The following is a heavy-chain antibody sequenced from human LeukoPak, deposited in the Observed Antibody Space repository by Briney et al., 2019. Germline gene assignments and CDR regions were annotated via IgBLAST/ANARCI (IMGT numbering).Heavy chain of an antibody. J-gene: IGHJ4*02. V-gene: IGHV4-39*01. D-gene: IGHD1-26*01. Sequence: SETLSLTCTVSGGSISSSSYYWGWIRQPPGKGLEWIGSIYYSGSTCYNPSLKSRVTISVDTSKNQFSLKLSSVTAADTAVYYCARSLWYSGYMWGQGTLVTVSS. CDR1: GGSISSSSYY. CDR3: ARSLWYSGYM. CDR2: IYYSGST.